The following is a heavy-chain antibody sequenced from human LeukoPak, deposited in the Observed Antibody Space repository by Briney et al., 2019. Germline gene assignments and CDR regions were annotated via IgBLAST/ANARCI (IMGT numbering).Heavy chain of an antibody. J-gene: IGHJ4*02. CDR3: AKEMDYDFWSGYSD. CDR2: ISGSGGST. V-gene: IGHV3-23*01. Sequence: GGSLRLSCAASGFTFSSYAMSWVRQAPGKGLEWVSAISGSGGSTYYADSVKGRFAISRDNSKNTLYLQMNSLRAEDTAVYYCAKEMDYDFWSGYSDWGQGTLVTVSS. CDR1: GFTFSSYA. D-gene: IGHD3-3*01.